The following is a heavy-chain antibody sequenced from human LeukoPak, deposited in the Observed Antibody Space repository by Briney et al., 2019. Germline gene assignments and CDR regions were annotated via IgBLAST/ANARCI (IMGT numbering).Heavy chain of an antibody. V-gene: IGHV4-61*01. CDR1: GDSVSRNYY. Sequence: SETLSLTCTVSGDSVSRNYYWNWIRQPPGKGLEWIGYIYNSGRTNYNPSLKSRVTISVDTSKKQSSLKLSSVTAADTAVYYCVTYYFDSSGPKKNYWGQGTLVTVSS. D-gene: IGHD3-22*01. CDR2: IYNSGRT. CDR3: VTYYFDSSGPKKNY. J-gene: IGHJ4*02.